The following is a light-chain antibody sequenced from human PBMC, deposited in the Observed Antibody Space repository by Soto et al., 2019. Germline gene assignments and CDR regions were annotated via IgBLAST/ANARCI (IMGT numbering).Light chain of an antibody. CDR2: GAS. Sequence: ESVLTQSPGTLSLSPGERATLSCRAIQSVSSNYLAWYQQKPGQAPRLLIYGASTRATGIPDRFSGSGSGTDFTLTISRLEAEDFAVYYCQQRSNWPPITFGQGTRLEI. V-gene: IGKV3D-20*02. CDR1: QSVSSNY. CDR3: QQRSNWPPIT. J-gene: IGKJ5*01.